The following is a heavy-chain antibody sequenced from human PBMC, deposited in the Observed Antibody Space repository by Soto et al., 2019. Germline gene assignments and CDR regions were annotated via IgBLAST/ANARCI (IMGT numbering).Heavy chain of an antibody. CDR1: GDSVSTNSAT. Sequence: QVQLQQSGPGLVKPSQTLSLTCAISGDSVSTNSATWAWIRQSPSRGLEWLGRTYYRSKWYNDYAVSVEGRITINPDTSNNNVSLQLNSVTPDDTAVYYCARLIGNSWLDSWGQGTMVTVSS. CDR2: TYYRSKWYN. D-gene: IGHD2-8*01. V-gene: IGHV6-1*01. CDR3: ARLIGNSWLDS. J-gene: IGHJ5*01.